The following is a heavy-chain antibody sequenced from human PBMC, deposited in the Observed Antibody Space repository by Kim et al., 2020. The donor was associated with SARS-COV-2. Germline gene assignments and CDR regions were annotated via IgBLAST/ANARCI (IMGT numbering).Heavy chain of an antibody. CDR1: GFTFSNAW. D-gene: IGHD6-19*01. J-gene: IGHJ6*02. V-gene: IGHV3-15*01. CDR2: IKSKTDGGTT. Sequence: GGSLRLSCAASGFTFSNAWMSWVRQAPGKGLEWVGRIKSKTDGGTTDYAAPVKGRFTISRDDSKNTLYLQMNSLKTEDTAVYYCTTEVSSGWLNYYYYGMDVWGQGTTVTVSS. CDR3: TTEVSSGWLNYYYYGMDV.